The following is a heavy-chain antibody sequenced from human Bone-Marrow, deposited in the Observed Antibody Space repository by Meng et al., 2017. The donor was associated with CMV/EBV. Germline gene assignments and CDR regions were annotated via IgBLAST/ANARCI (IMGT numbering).Heavy chain of an antibody. CDR3: ARRYYYDRSGYPYYFDY. D-gene: IGHD3-22*01. CDR1: GFTFSSYW. J-gene: IGHJ4*02. V-gene: IGHV3-7*01. Sequence: GGSLRLSCAASGFTFSSYWMSWVRQAPGKGLEWVANIKQDGSEKYYVDSVKGRFTISRDNAKNSLYLQMNSLRAEDTAVYYCARRYYYDRSGYPYYFDYWGQGTLVTVSS. CDR2: IKQDGSEK.